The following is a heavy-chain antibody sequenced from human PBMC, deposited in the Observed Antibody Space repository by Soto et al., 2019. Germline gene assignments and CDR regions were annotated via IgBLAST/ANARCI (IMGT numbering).Heavy chain of an antibody. V-gene: IGHV4-34*01. CDR2: INHSGST. D-gene: IGHD3-22*01. Sequence: SETLSLTCAVYGGSFSGYYWSWIRQPPGKGLEWIGEINHSGSTNYNPSLKSRVTISVDTSKNQFSLKLSSVTAADTAVYYCARGPTYYYDSSGYLSQDRNFDYWGQGTLVTVSS. CDR1: GGSFSGYY. CDR3: ARGPTYYYDSSGYLSQDRNFDY. J-gene: IGHJ4*02.